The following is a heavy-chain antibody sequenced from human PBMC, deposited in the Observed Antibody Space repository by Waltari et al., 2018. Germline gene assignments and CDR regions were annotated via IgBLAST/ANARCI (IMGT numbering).Heavy chain of an antibody. CDR2: IYHSGST. CDR3: AGAAIRYFDWFPRFMDV. V-gene: IGHV4-38-2*01. CDR1: GYSISSGSY. Sequence: QVQLQESGPGLVKPSETLSLTSAVSGYSISSGSYWGWIRQPPGKGLEWIGSIYHSGSTYYNPSLKSRVTISVDTSKNQFSLKLSSVTAADTAVYYRAGAAIRYFDWFPRFMDVWGQGTTVTVSS. D-gene: IGHD3-9*01. J-gene: IGHJ6*02.